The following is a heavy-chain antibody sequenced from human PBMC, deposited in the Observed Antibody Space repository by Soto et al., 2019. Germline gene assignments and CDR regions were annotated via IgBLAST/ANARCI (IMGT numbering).Heavy chain of an antibody. CDR2: IYPGDSDT. CDR1: GYSFTSYW. D-gene: IGHD6-13*01. CDR3: ARLAAAGSIYYYGMDV. J-gene: IGHJ6*02. Sequence: GESLKISCKGSGYSFTSYWIGWVRQMPGKGLEWMGIIYPGDSDTRYSPSFQGQVTISADKSISTAYLQWSSLKASDTAMYYCARLAAAGSIYYYGMDVWGQGTTVTVS. V-gene: IGHV5-51*01.